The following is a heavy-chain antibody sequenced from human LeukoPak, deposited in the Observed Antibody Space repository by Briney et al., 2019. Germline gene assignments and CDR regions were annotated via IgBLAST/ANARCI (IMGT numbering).Heavy chain of an antibody. V-gene: IGHV4-34*01. D-gene: IGHD3-3*01. J-gene: IGHJ4*02. Sequence: PSETLSLTCAVYGGSFSGYYRSWIRQPPGKGLEWIWEINHSGSTNYNPSLKSRVTISVDTSKNQFSLKLSSVTAADTAVYYCAREYYDFWSGYCHFDYWGQGTLVTVSS. CDR1: GGSFSGYY. CDR2: INHSGST. CDR3: AREYYDFWSGYCHFDY.